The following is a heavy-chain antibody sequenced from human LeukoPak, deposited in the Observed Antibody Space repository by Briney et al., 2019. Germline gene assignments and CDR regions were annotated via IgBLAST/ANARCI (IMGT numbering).Heavy chain of an antibody. CDR3: AKDLDETHYYGMDV. Sequence: PGRSLRLSCAASGFTFDDYAMHWVRQAPGKGLEWVSGISWNSGSIGYADSVKGRFTISRDNAKNSLYLQMNSLRAEDTALYYCAKDLDETHYYGMDVWGQGTTVTVSS. D-gene: IGHD2-2*03. CDR2: ISWNSGSI. V-gene: IGHV3-9*01. CDR1: GFTFDDYA. J-gene: IGHJ6*02.